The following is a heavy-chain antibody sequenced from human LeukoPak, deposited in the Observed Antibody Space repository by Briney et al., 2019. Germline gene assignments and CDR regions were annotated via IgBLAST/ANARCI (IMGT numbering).Heavy chain of an antibody. J-gene: IGHJ6*02. CDR2: ISGSGGST. CDR3: AKPSPMVRGVNYYYGMDV. CDR1: GFTFSSYA. V-gene: IGHV3-23*01. D-gene: IGHD3-10*01. Sequence: GGSLRLSCAASGFTFSSYAMSWVRQAPGKGLEWVSAISGSGGSTYYADSVKGRFTISRDNSKNTLYLQMNSLRAEDTAVYYCAKPSPMVRGVNYYYGMDVWGQGTTVTVSS.